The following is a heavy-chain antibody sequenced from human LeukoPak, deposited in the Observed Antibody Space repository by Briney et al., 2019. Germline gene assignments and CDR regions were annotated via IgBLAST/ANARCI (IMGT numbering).Heavy chain of an antibody. CDR1: GFTLSTYW. J-gene: IGHJ4*02. CDR2: INSDGSST. V-gene: IGHV3-74*01. D-gene: IGHD1-26*01. Sequence: PEGSLRLSCAASGFTLSTYWMRWVRQAPGKGLVWVSRINSDGSSTSYADSVKGRFTISRDNAKNTLYLQMNSLRAEDTAVYYCARGPSGGRYYVGDYWGQGTLVTVSS. CDR3: ARGPSGGRYYVGDY.